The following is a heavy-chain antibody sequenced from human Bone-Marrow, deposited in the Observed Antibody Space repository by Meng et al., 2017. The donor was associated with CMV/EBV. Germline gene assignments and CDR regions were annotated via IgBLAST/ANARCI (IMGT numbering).Heavy chain of an antibody. Sequence: SGGNFNSYASSWVRQAPGQGLEWMGGIIPIFGTANYAQKFQGRVRITTDESTSTAYMELSSLRSEDTAVYYCARVGSSGYYHGGFFDYWGQGTLVTVSS. CDR1: GGNFNSYA. J-gene: IGHJ4*02. CDR2: IIPIFGTA. V-gene: IGHV1-69*05. CDR3: ARVGSSGYYHGGFFDY. D-gene: IGHD3-22*01.